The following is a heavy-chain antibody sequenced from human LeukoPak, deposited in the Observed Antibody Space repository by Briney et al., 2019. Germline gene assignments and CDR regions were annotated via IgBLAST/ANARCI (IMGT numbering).Heavy chain of an antibody. CDR3: ARTKPLAAAGGAFDI. Sequence: SQTLSLTCTVSGGSISSGGYYWSWIRLHPGKGLEWIAYMYSSGSTYYNPSLRSRITISLDTSKTQFSLKLTSLTAADTAVYYCARTKPLAAAGGAFDIWGQGTTVSVSS. CDR1: GGSISSGGYY. D-gene: IGHD6-13*01. CDR2: MYSSGST. V-gene: IGHV4-31*03. J-gene: IGHJ3*02.